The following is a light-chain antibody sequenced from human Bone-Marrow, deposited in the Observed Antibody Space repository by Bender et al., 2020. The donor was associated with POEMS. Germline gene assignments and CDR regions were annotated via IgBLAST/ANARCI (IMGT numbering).Light chain of an antibody. V-gene: IGLV3-1*01. CDR1: ALPKKY. J-gene: IGLJ2*01. CDR3: QAWDSSTDVV. CDR2: QDS. Sequence: SYELTQPPSVSVSPGQTARITCSGDALPKKYVSWYQQKSGQAPVLVIYQDSKRPSGIPERFSGSNSGNTATLTISGTQAMDEADYYCQAWDSSTDVVFGGGTKLTVL.